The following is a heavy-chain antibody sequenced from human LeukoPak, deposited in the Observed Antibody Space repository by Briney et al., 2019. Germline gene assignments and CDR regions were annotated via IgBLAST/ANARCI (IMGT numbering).Heavy chain of an antibody. CDR1: GYSISSGYY. J-gene: IGHJ5*02. Sequence: SETLSLTCAVSGYSISSGYYWGWIRQPPGKGLEWIGSIYHSGSTYYNPSLKSRVTISVDTSKNQFSLKLSSVTAVDTAVYYCARHLYDILTGYYPWWFDPWGQGTLVTVSS. D-gene: IGHD3-9*01. V-gene: IGHV4-38-2*01. CDR3: ARHLYDILTGYYPWWFDP. CDR2: IYHSGST.